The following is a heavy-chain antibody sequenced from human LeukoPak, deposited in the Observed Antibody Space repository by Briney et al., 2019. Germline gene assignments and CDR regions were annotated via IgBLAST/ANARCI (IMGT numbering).Heavy chain of an antibody. CDR3: ARNYDSSGYPAFGY. V-gene: IGHV4-59*01. D-gene: IGHD3-22*01. CDR1: GGSISSYY. J-gene: IGHJ4*02. CDR2: IYSSGST. Sequence: SETLSLTCTVSGGSISSYYWSWIRQPPGKGLEWIGHIYSSGSTNYNPSLKSRVTISVDTSKNQFSLKLSSVAAADTDVYYCARNYDSSGYPAFGYWGRGTLVTVSS.